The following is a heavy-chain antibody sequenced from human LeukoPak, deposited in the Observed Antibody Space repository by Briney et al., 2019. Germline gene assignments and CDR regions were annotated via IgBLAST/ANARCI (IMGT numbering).Heavy chain of an antibody. CDR3: ARGGHYYDSSGYYPYFDY. J-gene: IGHJ4*02. V-gene: IGHV4-59*01. CDR1: GGSISSYY. CDR2: IYYSGST. D-gene: IGHD3-22*01. Sequence: PSETLSLTCTVSGGSISSYYWSWIRQPPGKGLEWIGYIYYSGSTNYNPSLKSRVTISVDTSKNQFSLKLSSVTAADTAVYYCARGGHYYDSSGYYPYFDYWGQGTLVTVSS.